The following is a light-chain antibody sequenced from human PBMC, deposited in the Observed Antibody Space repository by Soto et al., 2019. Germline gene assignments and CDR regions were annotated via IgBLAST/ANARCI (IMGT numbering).Light chain of an antibody. J-gene: IGLJ3*02. Sequence: QSALTQPASVSGSPGQSTTISCTGTSSDVGGYDYVSWYQLHPGKAPKLLIYEVINRPSGVSNRFSGSKSGNTASLTISGLQAEDEADYYCSSYAGDNSWVFGGGTKLTVL. CDR1: SSDVGGYDY. CDR3: SSYAGDNSWV. CDR2: EVI. V-gene: IGLV2-14*01.